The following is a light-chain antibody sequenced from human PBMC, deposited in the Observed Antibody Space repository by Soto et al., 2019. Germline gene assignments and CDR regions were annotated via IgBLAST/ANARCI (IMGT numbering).Light chain of an antibody. J-gene: IGKJ1*01. CDR1: QSVSSN. CDR2: GAS. V-gene: IGKV3-15*01. Sequence: EIVMTQSPATLSVSPGERATLSCRASQSVSSNLAWYQQTPVQAPRLLIYGASTRATGIPARFSGSGSGTEFTPSISSLQSEDFAVYYCQQYNNWPRTFGQGTKVEI. CDR3: QQYNNWPRT.